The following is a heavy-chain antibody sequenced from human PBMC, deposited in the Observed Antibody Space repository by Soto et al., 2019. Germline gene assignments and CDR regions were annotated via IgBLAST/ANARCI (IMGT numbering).Heavy chain of an antibody. V-gene: IGHV3-74*01. CDR3: VREMPTTSLGALDI. J-gene: IGHJ3*02. D-gene: IGHD1-1*01. CDR1: GFGFSSYW. Sequence: PGGAQRLSCAASGFGFSSYWMHWVRQAPGKGLVWVSRTNNDGSTTTYADSVRGRFTSFRDNAKNTLYLQMTSLGVEDTAVHYCVREMPTTSLGALDIWGQGTMVPVSS. CDR2: TNNDGSTT.